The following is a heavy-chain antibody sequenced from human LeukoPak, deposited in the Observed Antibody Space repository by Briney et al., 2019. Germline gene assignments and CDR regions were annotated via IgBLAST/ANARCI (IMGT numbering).Heavy chain of an antibody. CDR3: AKDDYDILTGYESFDY. CDR2: ISGSGGST. CDR1: GFTFSSYA. Sequence: GSLRLSCAASGFTFSSYAMSWVRQAPGKGLEWVSAISGSGGSTYYADSVKGRFTISRDNSKNTLYLQMNSLRAEDTAVYYCAKDDYDILTGYESFDYWGQGTLVTVSS. J-gene: IGHJ4*02. D-gene: IGHD3-9*01. V-gene: IGHV3-23*01.